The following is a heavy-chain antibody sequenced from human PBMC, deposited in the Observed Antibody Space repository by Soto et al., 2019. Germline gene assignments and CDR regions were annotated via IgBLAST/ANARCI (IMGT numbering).Heavy chain of an antibody. CDR3: AKGKTTGWYYVDY. CDR2: VSASGCDT. CDR1: GFTFDNYA. D-gene: IGHD1-1*01. Sequence: EVLLLESGGDLAQPGGSLRLSCAASGFTFDNYAMSWVRQAPGNGLEWVAGVSASGCDTSYAVSVKDGFTISRDSSKNTLYLQMNSLRAQDTATYYYAKGKTTGWYYVDYWGQVTLVTVSS. J-gene: IGHJ4*02. V-gene: IGHV3-23*01.